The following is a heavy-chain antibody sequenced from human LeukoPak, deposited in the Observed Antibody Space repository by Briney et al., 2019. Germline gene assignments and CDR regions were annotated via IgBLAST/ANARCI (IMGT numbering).Heavy chain of an antibody. CDR3: ARVRANCSTTSCYRAAFGY. CDR2: ISSSSSYI. D-gene: IGHD2-2*02. J-gene: IGHJ4*02. CDR1: GFTFSSYS. V-gene: IGHV3-21*01. Sequence: GGSLRLSCAASGFTFSSYSMNWVRQAPGKGLEGVSSISSSSSYIYYADSVKGRFTISRDNAKNSLYLQMNSLRAEDTAVYYCARVRANCSTTSCYRAAFGYWGQGTLVIVSS.